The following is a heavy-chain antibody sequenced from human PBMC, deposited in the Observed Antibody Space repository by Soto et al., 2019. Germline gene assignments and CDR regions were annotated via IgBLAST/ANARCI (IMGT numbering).Heavy chain of an antibody. D-gene: IGHD6-13*01. CDR1: GYSFTSYW. CDR3: AVPIAAAGSLGYYCYGMGV. Sequence: PGESLKISGKGSGYSFTSYWISSVRQMTGKGLEWMGRIDPSDSYTNYSPSFQGHVTITADKSISTAYLQWSTLKDWDSDMYSCAVPIAAAGSLGYYCYGMGVWGRGSRVTVSS. V-gene: IGHV5-10-1*01. J-gene: IGHJ6*02. CDR2: IDPSDSYT.